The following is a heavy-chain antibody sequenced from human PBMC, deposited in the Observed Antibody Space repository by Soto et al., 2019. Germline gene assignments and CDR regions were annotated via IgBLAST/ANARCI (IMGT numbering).Heavy chain of an antibody. CDR3: ARDKRVTMIGGWFDP. CDR1: GYSISSGYY. V-gene: IGHV4-38-2*02. D-gene: IGHD3-22*01. Sequence: SETLSLTCVVSGYSISSGYYWAWVRQPPGKELEWIGSIYHSGKTYYKPSLRSRVTVSVDTSKDQFSMKLISVTAADTAVYYCARDKRVTMIGGWFDPWGQGTLVTVSS. CDR2: IYHSGKT. J-gene: IGHJ5*02.